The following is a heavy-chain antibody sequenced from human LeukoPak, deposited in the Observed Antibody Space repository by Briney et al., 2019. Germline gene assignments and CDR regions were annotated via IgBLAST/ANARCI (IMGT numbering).Heavy chain of an antibody. J-gene: IGHJ6*02. Sequence: GGSLRLSCAASGFTFDDYAMHWVRQAPGKGLEWVSGISWNSGSIGYADSVKGRFTISRDNAKNSLYLQMNSLRAEDTALYYCAKAIVGGQLGRYGMDVWGQGTTVTVSS. CDR3: AKAIVGGQLGRYGMDV. D-gene: IGHD1-26*01. V-gene: IGHV3-9*01. CDR1: GFTFDDYA. CDR2: ISWNSGSI.